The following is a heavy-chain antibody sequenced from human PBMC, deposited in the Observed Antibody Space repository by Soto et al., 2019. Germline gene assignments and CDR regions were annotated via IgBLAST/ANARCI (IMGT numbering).Heavy chain of an antibody. J-gene: IGHJ4*02. D-gene: IGHD3-22*01. CDR1: GFTFSSYA. V-gene: IGHV3-23*01. Sequence: PGGSLRHSCAASGFTFSSYAMSCVRQAPGKGLEWVSAISGSGGSTYDADSVKGRFTISRDNSKNTLYLQMNSLRAEGTAVYDCAKPGTRTQPYYDESSGYYGYYWRQGTLVTVSS. CDR3: AKPGTRTQPYYDESSGYYGYY. CDR2: ISGSGGST.